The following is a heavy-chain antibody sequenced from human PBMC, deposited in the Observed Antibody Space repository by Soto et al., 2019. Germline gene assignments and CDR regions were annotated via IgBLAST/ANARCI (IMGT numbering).Heavy chain of an antibody. CDR1: GYTFTSYG. J-gene: IGHJ6*02. D-gene: IGHD3-10*01. CDR2: ISAYNGNT. V-gene: IGHV1-18*01. CDR3: ASFYYYGSGSYYKTDYYYGMDV. Sequence: GAPVKVSCKASGYTFTSYGITWVRQAPGQGLEWMGWISAYNGNTNYAQKLQGRVTMTTDTSTSTAYMELRSLRSDDTAVYYCASFYYYGSGSYYKTDYYYGMDVWGQGTTVTVSS.